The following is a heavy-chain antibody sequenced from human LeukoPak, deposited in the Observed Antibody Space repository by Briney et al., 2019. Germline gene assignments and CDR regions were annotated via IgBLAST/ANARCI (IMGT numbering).Heavy chain of an antibody. V-gene: IGHV3-74*01. CDR3: ARVGGGYGIDH. J-gene: IGHJ4*02. D-gene: IGHD4-17*01. CDR2: INSDGSST. Sequence: GGSLRLSCAASGFTFSSYWMHWVRQAPGKGLVWVSRINSDGSSTNYADSVQGRFTISRDIAKNTLYLQMNSLRAEDTAVYYCARVGGGYGIDHWGQGTLVTVSS. CDR1: GFTFSSYW.